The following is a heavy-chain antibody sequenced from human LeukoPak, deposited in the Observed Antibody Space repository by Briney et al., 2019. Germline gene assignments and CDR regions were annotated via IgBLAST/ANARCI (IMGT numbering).Heavy chain of an antibody. CDR1: GYSFTNYY. V-gene: IGHV1-18*04. J-gene: IGHJ3*02. D-gene: IGHD3-22*01. CDR2: ISAYNGNT. Sequence: ASVKVSCKASGYSFTNYYMHWVRQAPGQGLEWMGWISAYNGNTNYAQKLQGRVTMTTDTSTSTAYMELRSLRSDDTAVYYCARFRDSSGYSHDAFDIWGQGTMVTVSS. CDR3: ARFRDSSGYSHDAFDI.